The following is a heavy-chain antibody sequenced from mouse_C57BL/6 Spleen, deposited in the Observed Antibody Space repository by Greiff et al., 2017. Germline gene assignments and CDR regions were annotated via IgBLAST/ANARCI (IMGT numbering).Heavy chain of an antibody. CDR3: ARHGLGRGFAY. D-gene: IGHD4-1*01. CDR2: ISNLAYSI. CDR1: GFTFSDYG. J-gene: IGHJ3*01. V-gene: IGHV5-15*01. Sequence: EVKLQESGGGLVQPGGSLKLSCAASGFTFSDYGMAWVRQAPRKGPEWVSFISNLAYSIYYADTVTGRFTISRENAKNTLYLEMSSLRSEDTAMYYCARHGLGRGFAYWGQGTLVTVSA.